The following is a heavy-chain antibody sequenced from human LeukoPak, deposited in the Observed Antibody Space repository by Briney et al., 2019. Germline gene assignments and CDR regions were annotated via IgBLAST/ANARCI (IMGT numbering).Heavy chain of an antibody. V-gene: IGHV4-59*08. CDR2: IYYSGGT. D-gene: IGHD6-25*01. Sequence: SETLSLTCTVSGGSIRSSYWSWIRQPPGKGLEWIGYIYYSGGTNYNPSLKSRVTISEDTSKNQFSLKLNSVTAADTAVYYCASHSSSGWDWYFDLWGRGTLVTVSS. J-gene: IGHJ2*01. CDR3: ASHSSSGWDWYFDL. CDR1: GGSIRSSY.